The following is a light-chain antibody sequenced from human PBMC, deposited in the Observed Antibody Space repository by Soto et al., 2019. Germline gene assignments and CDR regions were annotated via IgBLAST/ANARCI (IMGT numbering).Light chain of an antibody. CDR3: QQYNSYPRT. J-gene: IGKJ1*01. CDR2: DAS. V-gene: IGKV1-5*01. Sequence: DIQMTQSPSTLSASVGDRVTITCRASQSISSWLAWYQQKPGKAPKLLIYDASSLESGVPSRFSGSGSGTKFTLTISGLQPDDFANYYCQQYNSYPRTFGQGTKVEIK. CDR1: QSISSW.